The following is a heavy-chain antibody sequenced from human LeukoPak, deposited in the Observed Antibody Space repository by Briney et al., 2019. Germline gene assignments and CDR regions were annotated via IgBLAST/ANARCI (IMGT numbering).Heavy chain of an antibody. CDR2: IKQDGSEK. Sequence: GGSLRLSCAASGFTFSSYWMSWVRQAPGKGLEWVANIKQDGSEKYYVDSVKSRFTISRDNAKNSLYLQMNSLRAEDTAVYYCARAMWELTWWDWGQGTLVTVSS. CDR1: GFTFSSYW. CDR3: ARAMWELTWWD. V-gene: IGHV3-7*01. D-gene: IGHD1-26*01. J-gene: IGHJ4*02.